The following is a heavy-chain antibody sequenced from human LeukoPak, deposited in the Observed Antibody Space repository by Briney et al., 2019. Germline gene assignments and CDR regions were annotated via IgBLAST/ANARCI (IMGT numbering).Heavy chain of an antibody. CDR3: AKSPSKSPGDFDY. CDR2: ISGSGGST. V-gene: IGHV3-23*01. Sequence: PGGSLRLSCAASGCTFSSYAMSWVRQAPGKGLEWVPAISGSGGSTYYADSVKGRFTISRDNSKNTLYLQMNSLRAEDTAVYYCAKSPSKSPGDFDYWGQGTLVTVSS. CDR1: GCTFSSYA. J-gene: IGHJ4*02. D-gene: IGHD7-27*01.